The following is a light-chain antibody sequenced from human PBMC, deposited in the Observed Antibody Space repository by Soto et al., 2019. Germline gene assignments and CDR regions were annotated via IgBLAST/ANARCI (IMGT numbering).Light chain of an antibody. CDR1: SRDVGDDNY. CDR2: EVS. J-gene: IGLJ1*01. V-gene: IGLV2-8*01. CDR3: RSYAGSNNFV. Sequence: QSALTQPPSASGSPGQSVTISCTGTSRDVGDDNYVSWYQRHPGKAPKLMISEVSKRPSGVPDRFSGSESGNTASLTVSGLQAEDEADYYCRSYAGSNNFVFGTGTKVTVL.